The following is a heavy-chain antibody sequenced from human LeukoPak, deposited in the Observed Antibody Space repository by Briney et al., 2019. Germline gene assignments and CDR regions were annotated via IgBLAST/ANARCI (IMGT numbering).Heavy chain of an antibody. D-gene: IGHD2-21*02. CDR1: GGSISSYY. J-gene: IGHJ6*02. CDR3: ARDRRVTGMDV. CDR2: IYCSGST. V-gene: IGHV4-59*01. Sequence: SETLSLTCTVSGGSISSYYWSWIRQPPGKGLEWIGYIYCSGSTNYNPSLKSRVTISVDTSKNQFSLKLSSVTAADTAVYYCARDRRVTGMDVWGQGTTVTVSS.